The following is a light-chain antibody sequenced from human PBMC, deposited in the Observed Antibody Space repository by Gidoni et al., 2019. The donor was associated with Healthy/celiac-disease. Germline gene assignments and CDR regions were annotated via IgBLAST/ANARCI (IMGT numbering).Light chain of an antibody. CDR1: QSVLYSSNNKNY. J-gene: IGKJ2*01. CDR2: WAS. V-gene: IGKV4-1*01. Sequence: DIVMTQSPASLAVSLGERATINCKSSQSVLYSSNNKNYLAWYQQKSGQPPKLLIYWASTRESGVPDRFSGSGSGTDFTLTISSLQAEDVAVYYCQQYYSTPQNTFGQGTKLEIK. CDR3: QQYYSTPQNT.